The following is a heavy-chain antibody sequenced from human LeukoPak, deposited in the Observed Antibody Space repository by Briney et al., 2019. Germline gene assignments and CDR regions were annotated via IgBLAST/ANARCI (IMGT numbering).Heavy chain of an antibody. J-gene: IGHJ4*02. CDR1: GYSLTSYW. Sequence: GESLKISCKGSGYSLTSYWISWVRQMPGKGLEWMGRIDPSDSYTNYSPSFQGHVTISADKSISTAYLQWGSLKASDTAMYYCARLEGGYDLALGYWGLGTLVTVSS. CDR3: ARLEGGYDLALGY. V-gene: IGHV5-10-1*01. CDR2: IDPSDSYT. D-gene: IGHD5-12*01.